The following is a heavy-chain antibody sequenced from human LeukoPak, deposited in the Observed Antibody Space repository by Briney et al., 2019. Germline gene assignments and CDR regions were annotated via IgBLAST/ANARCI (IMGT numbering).Heavy chain of an antibody. CDR3: ARRLTADWYFDL. V-gene: IGHV4-61*05. CDR2: IYYSGST. D-gene: IGHD2-21*02. J-gene: IGHJ2*01. Sequence: PSEPLSLTCTVSGGSISSSSYYWSWIRQPPGKGLEWIGCIYYSGSTKNNPSLKSRVTISVDTSKNQFSLKLSSVTAADTAVYYCARRLTADWYFDLWGRGTLVTVSS. CDR1: GGSISSSSYY.